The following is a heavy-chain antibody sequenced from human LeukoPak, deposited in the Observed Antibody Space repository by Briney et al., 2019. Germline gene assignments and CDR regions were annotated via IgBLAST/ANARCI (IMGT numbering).Heavy chain of an antibody. CDR1: GFTFSSYA. D-gene: IGHD6-13*01. V-gene: IGHV4-34*01. J-gene: IGHJ3*02. Sequence: GSLRLSCAASGFTFSSYAMSWVRQPPGKGLEWIGEINHSGSTNYNPSLKSRVTISVDTSKNQFSLKLSSVTAADTAVYYCARVPRQLDAFDIWDQGTMVTVSS. CDR2: INHSGST. CDR3: ARVPRQLDAFDI.